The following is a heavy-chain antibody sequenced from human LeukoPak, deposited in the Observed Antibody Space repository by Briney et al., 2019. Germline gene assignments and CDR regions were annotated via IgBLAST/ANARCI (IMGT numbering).Heavy chain of an antibody. CDR2: INPNSGGT. Sequence: ASVKVSCKASGYTFTGYYMHWVRQAPGQGLEGMGWINPNSGGTNYAQKFQGRVTMTRDTSISTAYMELSRLRSDDTAVYYCARGYGGNSGVPYDYWGQGTLVTVSS. CDR3: ARGYGGNSGVPYDY. CDR1: GYTFTGYY. J-gene: IGHJ4*02. V-gene: IGHV1-2*02. D-gene: IGHD4-23*01.